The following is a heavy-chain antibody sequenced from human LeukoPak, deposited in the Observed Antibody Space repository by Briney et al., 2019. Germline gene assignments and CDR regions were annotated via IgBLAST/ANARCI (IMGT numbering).Heavy chain of an antibody. V-gene: IGHV3-7*01. CDR2: IKQDGSEK. Sequence: GGSLRLSCAASGFTFSSYWMSWVRQAPGKGLEWVANIKQDGSEKYYVDSVKGRFTISRDNAKNSLYLQMNSLRAEDTAVYYCARGREMATIYYYYYMDVWGKGTTVTVSS. J-gene: IGHJ6*03. CDR3: ARGREMATIYYYYYMDV. CDR1: GFTFSSYW. D-gene: IGHD5-24*01.